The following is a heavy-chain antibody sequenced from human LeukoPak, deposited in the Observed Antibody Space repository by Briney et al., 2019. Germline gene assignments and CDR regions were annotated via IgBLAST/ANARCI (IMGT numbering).Heavy chain of an antibody. CDR1: GGSISSYY. V-gene: IGHV4-4*07. J-gene: IGHJ4*02. CDR2: IYTSGST. Sequence: SETLSLTCTVPGGSISSYYWSWIRQPAGKGLEWIGRIYTSGSTNYNPSLKSRVTMSVDTSKNQFSLKLSSVTAADTAVYYCARDGGSGSFWAYYFDYWGQGTLVTVSS. D-gene: IGHD1-26*01. CDR3: ARDGGSGSFWAYYFDY.